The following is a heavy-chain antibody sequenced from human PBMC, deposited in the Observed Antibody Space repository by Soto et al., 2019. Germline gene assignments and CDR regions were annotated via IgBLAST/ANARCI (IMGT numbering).Heavy chain of an antibody. CDR3: LSSGSASFDY. CDR1: RYTLTNYA. Sequence: ASVKVSCKAPRYTLTNYAIHWVRQAPGQRLEWMGWISGGNGNTYYSQHFQGRVTITRDTSASTAYMELSSLRSEDTAVYYCLSSGSASFDYWGRGTLVTVSS. V-gene: IGHV1-3*01. J-gene: IGHJ4*02. CDR2: ISGGNGNT. D-gene: IGHD1-26*01.